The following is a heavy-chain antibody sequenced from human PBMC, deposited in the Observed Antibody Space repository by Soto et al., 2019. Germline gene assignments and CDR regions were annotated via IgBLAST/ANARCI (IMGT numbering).Heavy chain of an antibody. Sequence: PGGSLRLSCATSGFTFSHYAMSWVRQAPGKGLEWVSVIYGGGGSVYADSVRGRFTISRDSSKNTLYLQMNSLRAEDSALYFCARGSEESYPGSRIFDLWGRGTLVTVSS. CDR2: IYGGGGS. CDR3: ARGSEESYPGSRIFDL. V-gene: IGHV3-23*03. D-gene: IGHD3-10*01. J-gene: IGHJ4*02. CDR1: GFTFSHYA.